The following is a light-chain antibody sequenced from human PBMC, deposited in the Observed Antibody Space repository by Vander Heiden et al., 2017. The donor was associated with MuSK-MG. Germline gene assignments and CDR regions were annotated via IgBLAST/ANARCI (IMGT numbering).Light chain of an antibody. V-gene: IGLV3-21*03. Sequence: SYVLTQTPSVSVAPGKTARLTCGGSNMGRKSVHWYQLKPGQAPELVVYDDSDRPSGSPERFSGSNSGNTATLTISRVEAGEEADYYCQVWESSSDHLVVFGGGTKLTVL. CDR1: NMGRKS. CDR2: DDS. CDR3: QVWESSSDHLVV. J-gene: IGLJ2*01.